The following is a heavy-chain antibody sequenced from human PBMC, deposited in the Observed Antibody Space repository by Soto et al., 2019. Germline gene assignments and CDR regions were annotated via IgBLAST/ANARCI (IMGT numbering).Heavy chain of an antibody. J-gene: IGHJ6*02. Sequence: NLSGTLSLTCTVSGGSVSSGSYYWSWIRQPPGKGLEWIGYIYYSGSTNYNPSLKSRVTISVDTSKNQFSLKLSSVTAADTAVYYCARKLGAAAGYYYYYYYSMDVWGQGTTVTVSS. D-gene: IGHD6-13*01. CDR3: ARKLGAAAGYYYYYYYSMDV. CDR1: GGSVSSGSYY. V-gene: IGHV4-61*01. CDR2: IYYSGST.